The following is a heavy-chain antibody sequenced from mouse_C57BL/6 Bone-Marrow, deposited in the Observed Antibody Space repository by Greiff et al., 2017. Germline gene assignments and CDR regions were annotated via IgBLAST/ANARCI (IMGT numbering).Heavy chain of an antibody. CDR3: ARHRWPYYAMDY. CDR2: ISSGGSYT. CDR1: GFTFSSYG. D-gene: IGHD2-3*01. Sequence: EVQVVESGGDLVKPGGSLKLSCAASGFTFSSYGMSWVRQTPDKRLEWVATISSGGSYTYYPDSVKGRFTISRDNATNTLYLQMSSLKSEDTAMYYYARHRWPYYAMDYWGQGTSVTVSS. V-gene: IGHV5-6*01. J-gene: IGHJ4*01.